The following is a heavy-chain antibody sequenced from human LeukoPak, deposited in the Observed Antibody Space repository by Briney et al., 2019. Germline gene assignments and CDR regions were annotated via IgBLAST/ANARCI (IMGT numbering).Heavy chain of an antibody. D-gene: IGHD5-18*01. CDR3: AKDVGGYGPLDY. V-gene: IGHV3-9*01. CDR2: ISQNSDSI. Sequence: PGGSLRLSCAASGFRFRDFVIHWVRQPPGKGLEWVSGISQNSDSIEYADSVKGRFTISRDNAETSLYLEMNSLRDEDTAMYYCAKDVGGYGPLDYWGQRTQVTVSS. CDR1: GFRFRDFV. J-gene: IGHJ4*02.